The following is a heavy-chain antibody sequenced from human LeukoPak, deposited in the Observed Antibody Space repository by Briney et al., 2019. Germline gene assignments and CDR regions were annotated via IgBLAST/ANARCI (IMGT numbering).Heavy chain of an antibody. D-gene: IGHD3-3*01. CDR1: GFTFSSYA. V-gene: IGHV3-23*01. CDR2: ISGSGGST. Sequence: GGSLRLSCAASGFTFSSYAMSWVRQPPGKGLAWASAISGSGGSTYYADSVKGRFTISRDNSKNTLYLQMNSLRAEDTAVYYCAKDKGFWSGYGWYFDLWGRGTLVTVSS. CDR3: AKDKGFWSGYGWYFDL. J-gene: IGHJ2*01.